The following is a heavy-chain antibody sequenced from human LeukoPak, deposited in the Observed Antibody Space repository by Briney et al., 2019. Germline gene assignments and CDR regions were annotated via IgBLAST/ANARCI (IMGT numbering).Heavy chain of an antibody. J-gene: IGHJ4*02. D-gene: IGHD6-19*01. CDR2: IDPSDSYT. CDR1: GYSFTSYW. V-gene: IGHV5-10-1*01. CDR3: ARRYSSGWAFDY. Sequence: GGSLRLSCKGSGYSFTSYWISWVRQMPGKGLEWMGRIDPSDSYTNYSPSFQGHVTISADKSISTAYLQWSSLKASDTAMYYCARRYSSGWAFDYWGQGTLVTVSS.